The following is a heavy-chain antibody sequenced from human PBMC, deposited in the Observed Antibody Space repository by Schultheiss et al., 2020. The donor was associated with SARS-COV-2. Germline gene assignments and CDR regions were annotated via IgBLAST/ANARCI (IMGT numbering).Heavy chain of an antibody. CDR1: SGSFSGYY. V-gene: IGHV4-34*01. CDR2: INHSGST. CDR3: ARGGGIAAP. Sequence: SETLSLTCAVYSGSFSGYYWSWIRQPPGKGLEWIGEINHSGSTNYNPSLKSRVTISVDTSKNQFSLKLSSVTAADTAVYYCARGGGIAAPWGQGTLVTVSS. J-gene: IGHJ5*02. D-gene: IGHD6-13*01.